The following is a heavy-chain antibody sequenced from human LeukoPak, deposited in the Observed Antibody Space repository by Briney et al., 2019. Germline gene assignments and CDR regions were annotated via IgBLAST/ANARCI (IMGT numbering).Heavy chain of an antibody. CDR1: GYTFTSYA. CDR2: INTNTGNP. CDR3: ARGARRSFRTADY. V-gene: IGHV7-4-1*02. D-gene: IGHD5-18*01. Sequence: GSVKVSCKASGYTFTSYAMHWVRQAPGQGLEWMGWINTNTGNPTYAQGFTGRFVFSLDTSVSTAYLQISSLKAEDTAVYYCARGARRSFRTADYWGQGTLVTVSS. J-gene: IGHJ4*02.